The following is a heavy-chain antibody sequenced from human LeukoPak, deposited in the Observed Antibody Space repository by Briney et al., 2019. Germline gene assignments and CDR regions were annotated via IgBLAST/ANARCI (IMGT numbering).Heavy chain of an antibody. CDR3: ARSTTINSVDY. Sequence: PGGSLRLSCAASEFTFSSYEMNCVRQPPGKWLEWVSYISRTGSNTYYADSVKGRFTISRDNAKNPLYLQMNSLRAEDTAVYYCARSTTINSVDYGGQGTLVTVSS. J-gene: IGHJ4*02. D-gene: IGHD1-26*01. CDR1: EFTFSSYE. V-gene: IGHV3-48*03. CDR2: ISRTGSNT.